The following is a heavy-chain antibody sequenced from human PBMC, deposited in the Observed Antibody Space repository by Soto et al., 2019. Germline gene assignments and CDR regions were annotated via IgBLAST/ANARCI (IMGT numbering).Heavy chain of an antibody. D-gene: IGHD2-2*01. CDR3: ARDLAVLIPAAPPGIDY. V-gene: IGHV1-2*02. Sequence: QVQLVQSGAAVKKPGASVKVSCKASGYTFTGYYMYWVRQAPGQGLEWMGWINPNSGGTNYSQKFQGRVTMTRDTSISTAYMELSRLKSDDTAVYYCARDLAVLIPAAPPGIDYWGQGTRVTVSS. CDR1: GYTFTGYY. J-gene: IGHJ4*02. CDR2: INPNSGGT.